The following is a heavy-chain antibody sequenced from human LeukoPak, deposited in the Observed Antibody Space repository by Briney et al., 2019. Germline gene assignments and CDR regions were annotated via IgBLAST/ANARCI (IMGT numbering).Heavy chain of an antibody. CDR1: GGSISSYY. J-gene: IGHJ4*02. CDR2: IYYSGST. CDR3: ARRRITIFGVAAYYFDY. V-gene: IGHV4-59*12. D-gene: IGHD3-3*01. Sequence: SETLSLTCTVSGGSISSYYWSWIRQPPGKGLEWIGYIYYSGSTNYNPSLKSRVTISVDTSKNQFSLKLSSVTAADTAVYYCARRRITIFGVAAYYFDYWGQGTLVTVSS.